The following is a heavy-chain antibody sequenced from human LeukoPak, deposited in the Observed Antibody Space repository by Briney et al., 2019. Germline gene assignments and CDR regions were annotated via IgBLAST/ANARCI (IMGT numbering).Heavy chain of an antibody. CDR2: IYHSGST. Sequence: SQTLSLTCAVSGGSISSGGYSWNWIRQPPGKGLEWIGYIYHSGSTYYNPSLKSRVTISVDTSKNQFSLKLSSVTAADTAVYYCARARRSGLYFDYWGQGTLVTVSS. J-gene: IGHJ4*02. D-gene: IGHD3-3*01. CDR3: ARARRSGLYFDY. CDR1: GGSISSGGYS. V-gene: IGHV4-30-2*01.